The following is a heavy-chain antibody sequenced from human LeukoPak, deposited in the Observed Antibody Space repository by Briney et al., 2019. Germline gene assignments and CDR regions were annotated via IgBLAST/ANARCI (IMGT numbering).Heavy chain of an antibody. Sequence: GGSLRLSCEASGFIFSNSGMSWVRQAPGKGLEWVSAISGSGGSTYYADSVKGRFTISRDNSKNTLYLQMNSLRAEDTAVYYCAADYGSGSFYIRGQGTMVTVSS. CDR1: GFIFSNSG. D-gene: IGHD3-10*01. CDR3: AADYGSGSFYI. CDR2: ISGSGGST. J-gene: IGHJ3*02. V-gene: IGHV3-23*01.